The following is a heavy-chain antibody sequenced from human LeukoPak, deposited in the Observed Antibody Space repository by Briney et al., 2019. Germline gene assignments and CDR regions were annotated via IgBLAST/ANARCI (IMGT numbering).Heavy chain of an antibody. V-gene: IGHV1-18*04. J-gene: IGHJ3*02. D-gene: IGHD1-26*01. CDR2: ISGYNGNT. Sequence: ASVKVSCKASGYTFTGYYMHWVRQAPGQGLEWMGWISGYNGNTNYAQKLQGRVTMTTDTSTSTAYMELRSLRSDDTAVYYCARDFSIVGASDAFDIWGQGTMVTVSS. CDR3: ARDFSIVGASDAFDI. CDR1: GYTFTGYY.